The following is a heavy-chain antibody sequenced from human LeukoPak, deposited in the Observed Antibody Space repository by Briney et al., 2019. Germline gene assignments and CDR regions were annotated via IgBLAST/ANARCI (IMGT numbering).Heavy chain of an antibody. CDR2: INPNSGGT. D-gene: IGHD2-15*01. J-gene: IGHJ5*02. CDR1: GYTFTGYY. CDR3: ARDTPLGYCSGGSCYWFDP. Sequence: AAVKVSCKASGYTFTGYYIHWVRQAPGQGLEWMGWINPNSGGTNYAQKFQGRVTMTRDTSISTAYMELSRLRSDDTAVYYCARDTPLGYCSGGSCYWFDPWGQGTLVTVSS. V-gene: IGHV1-2*02.